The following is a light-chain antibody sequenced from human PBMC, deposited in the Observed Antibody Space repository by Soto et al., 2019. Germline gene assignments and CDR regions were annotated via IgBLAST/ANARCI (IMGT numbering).Light chain of an antibody. Sequence: QSVLTQPASVSGSPGQSITISCTGTNSDVGAYPYVSWYQQHPGNAPKLLIYEVADRPSGVSDRFSVSKSGNTASLTISALQAEDEAVYYCSSYATSGTNVIFGGGTKVTVL. CDR3: SSYATSGTNVI. CDR1: NSDVGAYPY. CDR2: EVA. J-gene: IGLJ2*01. V-gene: IGLV2-14*03.